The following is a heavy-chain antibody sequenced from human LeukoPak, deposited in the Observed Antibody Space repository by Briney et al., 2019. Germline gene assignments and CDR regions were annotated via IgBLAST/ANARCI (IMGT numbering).Heavy chain of an antibody. J-gene: IGHJ4*02. CDR1: GFTFSSYE. Sequence: TGGSLRLSCAASGFTFSSYEMNWVRQAPGKGLEWVSYISSSGSTIYYADSVKGRFTISRDNSKNTLYLQMDSLRAEDTAVYYCAKDQGYDILTGYYIPSMWDYWGQGTLVTVSS. CDR2: ISSSGSTI. CDR3: AKDQGYDILTGYYIPSMWDY. V-gene: IGHV3-48*03. D-gene: IGHD3-9*01.